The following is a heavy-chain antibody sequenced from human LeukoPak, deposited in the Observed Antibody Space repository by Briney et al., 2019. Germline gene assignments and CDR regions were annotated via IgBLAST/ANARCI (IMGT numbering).Heavy chain of an antibody. V-gene: IGHV4-59*02. J-gene: IGHJ3*01. D-gene: IGHD4-23*01. CDR1: GGSVSSYH. CDR2: ISYSGST. CDR3: VRSGGL. Sequence: SETLSLTCTVSGGSVSSYHWGWIRQPPGKGLEWIGHISYSGSTNYNPSLKSRVTISVDTSKNQFSLRLSSVTAADTAVYYRVRSGGLWGQGTMVTVSS.